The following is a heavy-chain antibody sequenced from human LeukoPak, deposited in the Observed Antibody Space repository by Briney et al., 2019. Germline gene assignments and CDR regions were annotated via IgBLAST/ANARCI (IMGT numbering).Heavy chain of an antibody. CDR3: ARSLFRFLEWSYRSYYYYYMDV. CDR1: GGTFSSYA. Sequence: SVKVSCKASGGTFSSYAISWVRQAPGQGLEWMRGIIPIFGTVNYAQKFQGRVTITADKSTSTAYMELSSLRSEDTAVYFCARSLFRFLEWSYRSYYYYYMDVWGKGTTVTVSS. V-gene: IGHV1-69*06. CDR2: IIPIFGTV. D-gene: IGHD3-3*01. J-gene: IGHJ6*03.